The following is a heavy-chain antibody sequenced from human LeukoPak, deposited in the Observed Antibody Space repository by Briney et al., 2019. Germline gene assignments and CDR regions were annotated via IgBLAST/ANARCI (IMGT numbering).Heavy chain of an antibody. D-gene: IGHD3-3*02. V-gene: IGHV4-39*07. J-gene: IGHJ1*01. CDR2: INHSGSA. CDR1: GGSISSSSYY. Sequence: PSETLSLTCTVSGGSISSSSYYWSWIRRPPGKGLEWIGEINHSGSANYNPSLKSRVTISVDTSKNQFSLKLSSVTAADTAVYYCARGLARRPEYFQHWGQGTLVTVSS. CDR3: ARGLARRPEYFQH.